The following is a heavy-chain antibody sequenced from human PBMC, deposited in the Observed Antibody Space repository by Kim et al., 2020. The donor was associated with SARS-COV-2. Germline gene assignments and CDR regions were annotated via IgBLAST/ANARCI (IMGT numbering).Heavy chain of an antibody. D-gene: IGHD2-15*01. Sequence: SETLSLTCAVYGGSFSGYYWSWIRQPPGKGLEWIGEINHSGSTNYNPSLKSRVTISVDTSKNQFSLKLSSVTAADTAVYYCARGGYCSGGSCRLRKWFDPWGQGTLVTVSS. J-gene: IGHJ5*02. CDR3: ARGGYCSGGSCRLRKWFDP. CDR2: INHSGST. CDR1: GGSFSGYY. V-gene: IGHV4-34*01.